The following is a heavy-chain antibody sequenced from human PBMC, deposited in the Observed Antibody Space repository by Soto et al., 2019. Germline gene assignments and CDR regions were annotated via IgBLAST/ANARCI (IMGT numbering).Heavy chain of an antibody. CDR2: INPSGGST. J-gene: IGHJ4*02. D-gene: IGHD3-10*01. Sequence: ASVKVSCKASGYTFTSYYMHWVRQAPGQGLEWMGIINPSGGSTSYAQKFQGRVTMTRDTSTSTVYMELSSLRSEDTAVYYCARDYYGSGSPAYYFDYWGQGTLVTVSS. CDR3: ARDYYGSGSPAYYFDY. CDR1: GYTFTSYY. V-gene: IGHV1-46*01.